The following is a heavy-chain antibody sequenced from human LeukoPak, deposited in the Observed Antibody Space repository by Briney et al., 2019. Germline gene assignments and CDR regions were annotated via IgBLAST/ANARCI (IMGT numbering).Heavy chain of an antibody. Sequence: SGTLSLTCTVSGGSISNSTNFWGWIRQPPGKEMEWIGSLYHSGRTYYNPSLKSRVTISEDSSKNQISLKMTSVTVADTAVYYCAREFYDISAGYSAQGDVFDVWGQGAVVTVSS. J-gene: IGHJ3*01. CDR1: GGSISNSTNF. D-gene: IGHD3-9*01. V-gene: IGHV4-39*07. CDR2: LYHSGRT. CDR3: AREFYDISAGYSAQGDVFDV.